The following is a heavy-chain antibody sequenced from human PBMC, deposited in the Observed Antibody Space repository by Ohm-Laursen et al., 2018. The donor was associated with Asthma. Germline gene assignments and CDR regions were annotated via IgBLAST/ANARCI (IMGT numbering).Heavy chain of an antibody. Sequence: ASVKVSCKASGGTFSSYAISWVRQAPGQGLEWMGGIIPIFGTANYAQKFQGRVTITADESTSTAYMELSSLRSEDTAVYYCASVTMIVVPRVGMDVWGQGTTVTVSS. V-gene: IGHV1-69*13. CDR1: GGTFSSYA. CDR3: ASVTMIVVPRVGMDV. CDR2: IIPIFGTA. J-gene: IGHJ6*02. D-gene: IGHD3-22*01.